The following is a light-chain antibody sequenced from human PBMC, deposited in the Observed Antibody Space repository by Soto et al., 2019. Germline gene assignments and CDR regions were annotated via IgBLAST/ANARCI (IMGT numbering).Light chain of an antibody. CDR1: QGLVYSDGNIY. CDR2: KIS. V-gene: IGKV2-30*01. Sequence: DVVMTQSPLSLPVTLGQPASISCKSTQGLVYSDGNIYLNWFHQRPGQSPRRLIHKISDRDSGVPDRFSGSGPGTDFTLEISRVEAEDVGIYYCMQGTHWPFTFGQGTKLEIK. J-gene: IGKJ2*01. CDR3: MQGTHWPFT.